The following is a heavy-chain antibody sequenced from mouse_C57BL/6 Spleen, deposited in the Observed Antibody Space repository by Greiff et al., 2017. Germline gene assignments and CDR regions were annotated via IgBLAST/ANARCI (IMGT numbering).Heavy chain of an antibody. D-gene: IGHD2-4*01. CDR1: GFTFSDYY. CDR3: ASGEVYYDYDVGRYAMDY. V-gene: IGHV5-12*01. CDR2: ISNGGGST. Sequence: EVKLVESGGGLVQPGGSLKLSCAASGFTFSDYYMYWVRQTPEKRLEWVAYISNGGGSTYYPDTVKGRFTISRDNAKNTLYLQMSRLKSEDTAMYYCASGEVYYDYDVGRYAMDYWGQGTSVTVSS. J-gene: IGHJ4*01.